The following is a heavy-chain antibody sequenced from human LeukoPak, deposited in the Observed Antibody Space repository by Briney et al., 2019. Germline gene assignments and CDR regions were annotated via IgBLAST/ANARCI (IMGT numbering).Heavy chain of an antibody. CDR3: ARWAVAGSSPRYNWFDP. Sequence: SVKFLCKASGGTFISYAFCWGRHAPGQGLVWMGGIITIFGTANYAQKLKGRVTITADKSTSPAYMELSSLSSADTAVYYCARWAVAGSSPRYNWFDPWGQGTLVTVSS. D-gene: IGHD6-19*01. CDR1: GGTFISYA. V-gene: IGHV1-69*06. CDR2: IITIFGTA. J-gene: IGHJ5*02.